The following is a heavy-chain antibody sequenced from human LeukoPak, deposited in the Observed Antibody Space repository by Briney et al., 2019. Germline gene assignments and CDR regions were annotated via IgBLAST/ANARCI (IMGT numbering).Heavy chain of an antibody. CDR3: ARALTYYYDSSMWFDP. V-gene: IGHV4-59*12. Sequence: SETLSLTCIVSGGSISGSYWSWIRQPPGKGLEWIGYVYYRGNTNYNPSLKSRVTISVDMSKNQFSLKLRSVTAADTAVYYCARALTYYYDSSMWFDPWGQGTLVTVSS. CDR1: GGSISGSY. CDR2: VYYRGNT. J-gene: IGHJ5*02. D-gene: IGHD3-22*01.